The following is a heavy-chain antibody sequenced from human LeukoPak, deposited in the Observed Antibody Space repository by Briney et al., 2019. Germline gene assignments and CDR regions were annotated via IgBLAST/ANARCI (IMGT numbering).Heavy chain of an antibody. J-gene: IGHJ4*02. Sequence: GGCLRLSCAASGFTFNSYGMHWVRQAPGKGLEWVAVISYDGSNKYYADSVKGRFTISRDNSKNTLYLQMNSLRAEDTAVYYCAKGVYSTSWWSVDYWGQGTLVTVSS. CDR3: AKGVYSTSWWSVDY. CDR1: GFTFNSYG. CDR2: ISYDGSNK. V-gene: IGHV3-30*18. D-gene: IGHD2-2*01.